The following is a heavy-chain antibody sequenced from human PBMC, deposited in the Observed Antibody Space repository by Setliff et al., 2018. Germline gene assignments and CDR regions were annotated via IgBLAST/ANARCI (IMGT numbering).Heavy chain of an antibody. V-gene: IGHV1-69*13. Sequence: SVKVSCKASGRTFNTYGLSRVRQAPGQGLEWMAGINPSIGEPNYAQKFQGRVTMTADESTSTAYMELRSLKSEDTAVYYCAREALQRAGLYLLDIWGQGRLVTVSS. CDR3: AREALQRAGLYLLDI. J-gene: IGHJ4*02. CDR2: INPSIGEP. CDR1: GRTFNTYG. D-gene: IGHD3-10*01.